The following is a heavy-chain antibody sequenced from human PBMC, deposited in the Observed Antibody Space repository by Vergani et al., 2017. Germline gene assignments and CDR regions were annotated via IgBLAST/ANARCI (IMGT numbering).Heavy chain of an antibody. D-gene: IGHD3-3*01. V-gene: IGHV3-48*04. CDR3: AKDHYDFWSGYPNLSPFDL. J-gene: IGHJ2*01. CDR2: ISSSSSTI. Sequence: EVQLVESGGGLVQPGGSLRLSCAASGFTFSSYSMNWVRQAPGKGLEWVSYISSSSSTIYYADSVKGRFTISRDNAKNSLYLQMNSLRAEDTALYYCAKDHYDFWSGYPNLSPFDLWGRGTLVTVSS. CDR1: GFTFSSYS.